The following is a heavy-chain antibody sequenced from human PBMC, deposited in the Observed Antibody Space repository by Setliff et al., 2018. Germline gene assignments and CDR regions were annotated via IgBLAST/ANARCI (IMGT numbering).Heavy chain of an antibody. CDR2: TSSNGYFR. J-gene: IGHJ4*02. CDR3: ARGFTSYSTDYFDY. Sequence: PGGSLRLSCAASGFTFTSYAMNWVRQAPGKGLECVAVTSSNGYFRNNVDSVKGRFTISRDNYKNMLYLEMNSLRPEDTAVYYCARGFTSYSTDYFDYWGQGTRVTVSS. D-gene: IGHD2-21*01. V-gene: IGHV3-30*04. CDR1: GFTFTSYA.